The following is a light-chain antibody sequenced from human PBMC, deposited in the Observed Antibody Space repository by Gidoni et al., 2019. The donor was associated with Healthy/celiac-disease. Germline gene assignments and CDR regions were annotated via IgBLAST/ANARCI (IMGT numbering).Light chain of an antibody. J-gene: IGLJ2*01. CDR2: GNS. Sequence: HSVLTQQHSASEAPGQRATISCTGNSSNIGAGYDVHWYLQLPGTAPKLLSYGNSNRPSGVPDRVSVAKSGTSASPSITWLQAEDEAEYYCQSYDSSLSGSGVFGGGTKLTVL. CDR1: SSNIGAGYD. CDR3: QSYDSSLSGSGV. V-gene: IGLV1-40*01.